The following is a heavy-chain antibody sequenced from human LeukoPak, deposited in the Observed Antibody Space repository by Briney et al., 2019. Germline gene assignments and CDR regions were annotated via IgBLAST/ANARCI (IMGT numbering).Heavy chain of an antibody. CDR2: IWYDGSNK. Sequence: GGSLRLSCAASGFTFSSYGMHWVRQAPGKGLEWVAVIWYDGSNKYFADSVKGRFTISRDNSKNTLYLQMNSLRAEDTAVYYRARGIRFLEWLSLDYWGQGTLVTVSS. CDR3: ARGIRFLEWLSLDY. CDR1: GFTFSSYG. V-gene: IGHV3-33*01. J-gene: IGHJ4*02. D-gene: IGHD3-3*01.